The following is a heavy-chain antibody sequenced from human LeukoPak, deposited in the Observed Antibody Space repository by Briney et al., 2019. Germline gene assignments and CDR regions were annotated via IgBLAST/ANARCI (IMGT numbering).Heavy chain of an antibody. J-gene: IGHJ3*01. CDR3: ASPTHRYTYGVRGAFDV. Sequence: PGGSLRLSCAASGFTFSLYAMHWVRQAPGRGLEWVGVIWYDGSSIYYADSVKGRFTISRDNSKNTLYMQLNSLRAEDTAVYFCASPTHRYTYGVRGAFDVWGQGTMVTVSS. V-gene: IGHV3-33*01. D-gene: IGHD5-18*01. CDR2: IWYDGSSI. CDR1: GFTFSLYA.